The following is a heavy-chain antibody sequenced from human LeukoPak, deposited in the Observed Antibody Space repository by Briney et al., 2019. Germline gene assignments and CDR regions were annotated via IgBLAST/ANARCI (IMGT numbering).Heavy chain of an antibody. V-gene: IGHV5-51*01. D-gene: IGHD3-9*01. CDR3: ARHGGVLRYFGSPYGWFDP. CDR1: GYDFTSYW. Sequence: GESLKISCEASGYDFTSYWIAWVRQMPGKGLEWMAIIYPGDSATRYNPSFQGQVTISVDKSITTAYLQWSSLKASDTAIYYCARHGGVLRYFGSPYGWFDPWGQGTLVTVSS. CDR2: IYPGDSAT. J-gene: IGHJ5*02.